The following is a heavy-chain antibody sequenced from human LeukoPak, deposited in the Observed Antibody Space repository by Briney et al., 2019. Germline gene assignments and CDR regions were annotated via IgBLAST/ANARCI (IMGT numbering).Heavy chain of an antibody. CDR1: GFTFSSYS. CDR3: ASTYSSGWYSAWYFDY. J-gene: IGHJ4*02. CDR2: ISSSSSTI. V-gene: IGHV3-48*02. D-gene: IGHD6-19*01. Sequence: GGSLRLSCAASGFTFSSYSMNWVRQAPGKGLEWVSYISSSSSTIYYADSVKGRFTISRDNAKNSLYLQTNSLRDEDTAVYYCASTYSSGWYSAWYFDYWGQGTLVTVSS.